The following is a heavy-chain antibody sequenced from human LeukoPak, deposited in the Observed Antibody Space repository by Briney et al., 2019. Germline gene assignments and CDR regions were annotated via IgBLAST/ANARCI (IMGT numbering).Heavy chain of an antibody. J-gene: IGHJ6*03. V-gene: IGHV3-74*01. CDR2: INTDGSST. CDR1: GFIFSSYW. CDR3: ARKNPYYYYMDV. Sequence: GGSLRLSCAASGFIFSSYWMHWVRHAPGKGLAWVSRINTDGSSTSYADSVKGRFTISRDNAKNSLYLQMNSLRAEDTAVYYCARKNPYYYYMDVWGKGTTVTISS.